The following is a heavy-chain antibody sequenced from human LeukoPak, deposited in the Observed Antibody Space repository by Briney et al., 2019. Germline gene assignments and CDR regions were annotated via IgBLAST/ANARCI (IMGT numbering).Heavy chain of an antibody. J-gene: IGHJ4*02. Sequence: GGSLRLSCAASGFSFSYYGMHWVRQAPGKGLEWVSFISFDGSITYNADSVKGRLTISRDNSKNTVYLQMNRLRAEDTAMYFCAKDSSSRGWYFEHWGQGTLVTVSS. D-gene: IGHD6-19*01. CDR1: GFSFSYYG. V-gene: IGHV3-30*18. CDR3: AKDSSSRGWYFEH. CDR2: ISFDGSIT.